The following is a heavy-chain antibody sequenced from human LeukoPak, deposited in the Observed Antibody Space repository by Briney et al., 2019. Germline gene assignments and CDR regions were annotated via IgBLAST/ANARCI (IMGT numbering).Heavy chain of an antibody. CDR3: ARVGTGYNWNYEAYFDY. V-gene: IGHV4-4*07. D-gene: IGHD1-7*01. CDR1: GGSISSYY. CDR2: IYTSGST. J-gene: IGHJ4*02. Sequence: SETLSLTCTVSGGSISSYYWSWIRQPAGKGLEWIGRIYTSGSTNYNPSLKSRVTMSVDTSKNQFSLKLSSVTAADTAVYYCARVGTGYNWNYEAYFDYWGQGTLVTVSS.